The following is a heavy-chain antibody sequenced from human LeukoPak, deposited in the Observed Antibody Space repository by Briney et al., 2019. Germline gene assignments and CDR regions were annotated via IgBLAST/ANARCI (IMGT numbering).Heavy chain of an antibody. D-gene: IGHD5-18*01. V-gene: IGHV3-48*03. CDR3: ARIGYSYGPSSLAYYYHYYMDV. J-gene: IGHJ6*03. Sequence: GGSLRLSCAASGFTFSSYEMNWVRQAPGKGLEWVSYITSSGSTTHYADSVKGRFTNSRDNAKNSLYLQMNSLRAEDTAVYYCARIGYSYGPSSLAYYYHYYMDVWGKGTTVTISS. CDR1: GFTFSSYE. CDR2: ITSSGSTT.